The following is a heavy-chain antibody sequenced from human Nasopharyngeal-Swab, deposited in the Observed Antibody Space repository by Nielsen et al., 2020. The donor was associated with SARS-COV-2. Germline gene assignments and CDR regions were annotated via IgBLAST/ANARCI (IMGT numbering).Heavy chain of an antibody. V-gene: IGHV3-23*01. CDR1: GFTFSSYA. D-gene: IGHD3-10*01. J-gene: IGHJ4*02. CDR3: AKVDYGSGSYSPYY. CDR2: ISGSGGST. Sequence: GSLRLSCAASGFTFSSYAMSWVRQAPGKGLEWVSAISGSGGSTYYADSVKGRFTISRDNSKNTLYLQMNSLRAEDTAVYYCAKVDYGSGSYSPYYWGQGTLVTVSS.